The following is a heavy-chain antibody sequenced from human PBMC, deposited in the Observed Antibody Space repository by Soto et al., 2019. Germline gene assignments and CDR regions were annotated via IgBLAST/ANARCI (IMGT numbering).Heavy chain of an antibody. V-gene: IGHV4-59*01. J-gene: IGHJ5*02. CDR3: ARGNPYYYDSSGWFDP. D-gene: IGHD3-22*01. CDR2: IYYSGST. Sequence: PSETLSLTCTVSGGSISSYYWSWIRQPPGKGLVLIGYIYYSGSTNYNPSLKSRVTISVDTSKNQFSLKLSSVTAADTAVYYCARGNPYYYDSSGWFDPWGQGTLVTVSS. CDR1: GGSISSYY.